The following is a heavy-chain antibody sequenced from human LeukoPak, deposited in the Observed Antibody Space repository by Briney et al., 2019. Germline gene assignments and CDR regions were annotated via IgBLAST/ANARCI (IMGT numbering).Heavy chain of an antibody. CDR2: ISGSGGST. CDR1: GFTFSSYA. D-gene: IGHD3-10*01. CDR3: ARSYMVRGVLFDY. V-gene: IGHV3-23*01. J-gene: IGHJ4*02. Sequence: PGGSLRLSCEASGFTFSSYAMSWVRQAPGKGLEWVSAISGSGGSTYYADSVKGRFTISRDNSKNTLYLQMNSLRAEDTAVYYCARSYMVRGVLFDYWGQGTLVTVSS.